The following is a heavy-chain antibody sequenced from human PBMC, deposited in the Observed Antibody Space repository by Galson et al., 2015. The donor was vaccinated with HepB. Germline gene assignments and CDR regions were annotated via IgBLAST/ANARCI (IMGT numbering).Heavy chain of an antibody. J-gene: IGHJ3*02. Sequence: SLRLSCAASGFTFSSYAMHWVRQAPGKGLEWVAVISYDGSNKYYADSVKGRFTISRDNSKNTLYLQMNSLRAEDTAVYYCARVGIQLWLRQAGAFDIWGQGTMVTVSS. D-gene: IGHD5-18*01. CDR1: GFTFSSYA. CDR3: ARVGIQLWLRQAGAFDI. V-gene: IGHV3-30-3*01. CDR2: ISYDGSNK.